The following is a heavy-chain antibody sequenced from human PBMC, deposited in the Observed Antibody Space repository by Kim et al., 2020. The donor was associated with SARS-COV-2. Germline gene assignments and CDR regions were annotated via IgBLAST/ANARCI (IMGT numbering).Heavy chain of an antibody. J-gene: IGHJ6*02. D-gene: IGHD3-22*01. CDR2: ISGSGGST. CDR3: AKSGDLGDGSGYYYYYYGMDV. CDR1: GFTFSSYA. V-gene: IGHV3-23*01. Sequence: GGSLRLSCAASGFTFSSYAMSWVRQAPGKGLEWVSAISGSGGSTYYADSVKGRFTISRDNSKNTLYLQMNSLRAEDTAVYYCAKSGDLGDGSGYYYYYYGMDVWGQGTTVTVSS.